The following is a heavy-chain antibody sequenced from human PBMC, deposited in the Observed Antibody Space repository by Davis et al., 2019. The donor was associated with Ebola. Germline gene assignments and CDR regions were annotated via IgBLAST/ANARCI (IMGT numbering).Heavy chain of an antibody. J-gene: IGHJ6*02. CDR3: ARGWDV. Sequence: SETLSLTCAVSGGSISSSNWWSWVRQPPGKGLEWIGSIYYSGSTYYNPSLKSRVTISVDTSKNQFSLKLSSVTAADTAVYYCARGWDVWGQGTTVTVSS. CDR1: GGSISSSNW. V-gene: IGHV4-4*02. CDR2: IYYSGST.